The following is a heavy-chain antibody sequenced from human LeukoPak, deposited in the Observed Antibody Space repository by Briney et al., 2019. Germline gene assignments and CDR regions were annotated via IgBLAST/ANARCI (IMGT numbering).Heavy chain of an antibody. CDR2: ISYDGSNK. CDR1: GFTFSSYS. CDR3: ARKGRHYYGDPLGLDY. Sequence: GGSLRLSCAASGFTFSSYSMNWVRQAPGKGLEWVALISYDGSNKYYADSVKGRFTISRDNSKNTLYLQMNSLRAEDTAVYYCARKGRHYYGDPLGLDYWGQGTLVTVSS. D-gene: IGHD4-17*01. V-gene: IGHV3-30*03. J-gene: IGHJ4*02.